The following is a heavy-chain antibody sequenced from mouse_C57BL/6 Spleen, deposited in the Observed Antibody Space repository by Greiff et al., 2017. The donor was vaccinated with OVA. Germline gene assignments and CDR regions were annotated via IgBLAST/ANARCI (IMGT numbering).Heavy chain of an antibody. J-gene: IGHJ4*01. D-gene: IGHD2-5*01. Sequence: QVQLKESGAELARPGASVKLSCKASGYTFTSYGISWVKQRTGQGLEWIGEIYPRSGNTYYNEKFKGKATLTADKSSSTAYMELRSLTSEDSAVYFCARSYSNYDYAMDYWGQGTSVTVSS. V-gene: IGHV1-81*01. CDR2: IYPRSGNT. CDR1: GYTFTSYG. CDR3: ARSYSNYDYAMDY.